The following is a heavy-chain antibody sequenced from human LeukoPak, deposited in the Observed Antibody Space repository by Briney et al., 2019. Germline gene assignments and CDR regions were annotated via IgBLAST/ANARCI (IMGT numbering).Heavy chain of an antibody. CDR3: AKGGRWELRVSGAFDI. Sequence: GGSLRLSCAASGFTFSSYAMSWVRQAPGKGLEWVSAISGSGGSTYYADSVKGRFTISRDNSKNTLYLQMNSLRAEDTAVYYCAKGGRWELRVSGAFDIWGQGTMVTVSS. D-gene: IGHD1-26*01. J-gene: IGHJ3*02. CDR1: GFTFSSYA. CDR2: ISGSGGST. V-gene: IGHV3-23*01.